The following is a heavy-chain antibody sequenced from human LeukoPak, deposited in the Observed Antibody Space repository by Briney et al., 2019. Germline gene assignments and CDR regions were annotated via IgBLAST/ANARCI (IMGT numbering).Heavy chain of an antibody. V-gene: IGHV3-23*01. CDR3: AKDRRDTAALDY. D-gene: IGHD5-18*01. Sequence: GGSLRLSCAASGFTFSSYSMNWVRQAPGKGLEWVSAISGSGGSTYYADSVKGRFTISRDNSKNTLYLQMNSLRAEDTAVYYCAKDRRDTAALDYWGQGTLVTVSS. CDR2: ISGSGGST. J-gene: IGHJ4*02. CDR1: GFTFSSYS.